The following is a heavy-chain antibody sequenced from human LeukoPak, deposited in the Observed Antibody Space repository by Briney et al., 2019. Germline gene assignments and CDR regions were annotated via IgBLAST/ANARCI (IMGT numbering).Heavy chain of an antibody. J-gene: IGHJ6*02. CDR2: ISGSGGST. Sequence: PGGSLRLSCAASGFTFSSYAMSWVRQAPGKGLEWVSAISGSGGSTYYADSVKGRFTISRDNSKNTLYLQMNSLRAEDTAVYYCAKDGYSSSWSREDGMDVWGQGTTVTVSS. CDR1: GFTFSSYA. D-gene: IGHD6-13*01. V-gene: IGHV3-23*01. CDR3: AKDGYSSSWSREDGMDV.